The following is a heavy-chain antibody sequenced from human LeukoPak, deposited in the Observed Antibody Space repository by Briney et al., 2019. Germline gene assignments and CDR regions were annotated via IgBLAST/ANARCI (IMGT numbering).Heavy chain of an antibody. D-gene: IGHD1-26*01. Sequence: SETLSLTCTVSGGSISSYYWSWIRQPPGKGLEWIGSIYYSGSTYYNPSLKSRVTISVDTSKNQFSLKLSSVTAADTAVYYCATHHRYSGREDWGQGTLVTVSS. CDR3: ATHHRYSGRED. J-gene: IGHJ4*02. CDR2: IYYSGST. V-gene: IGHV4-59*05. CDR1: GGSISSYY.